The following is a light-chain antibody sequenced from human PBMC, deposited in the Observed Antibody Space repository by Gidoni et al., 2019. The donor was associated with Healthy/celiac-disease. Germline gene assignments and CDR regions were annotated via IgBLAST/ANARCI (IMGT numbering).Light chain of an antibody. J-gene: IGKJ2*01. CDR2: DAS. CDR3: QQYDNLPYT. Sequence: DIQTTQSPSSLSASVGDRVTITCQASQDISNYLNLYQQKPGKAPKLLIYDASNLETGVPSRFSGSGSGTDFTFTISSLQPEDIATYYCQQYDNLPYTFGQGTKLEIK. CDR1: QDISNY. V-gene: IGKV1-33*01.